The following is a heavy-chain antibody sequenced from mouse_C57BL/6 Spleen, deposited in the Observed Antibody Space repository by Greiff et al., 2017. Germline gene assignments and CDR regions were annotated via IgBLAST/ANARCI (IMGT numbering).Heavy chain of an antibody. CDR1: GFNIKDDY. D-gene: IGHD2-4*01. J-gene: IGHJ2*01. CDR3: TTTDDYDDGFDY. V-gene: IGHV14-4*01. CDR2: IDPENGDT. Sequence: VQLQQSGAELVRPGASVKLSCTASGFNIKDDYMHWVKQRPEQGLEWIGWIDPENGDTEYASKFQGKATITADTSSNTAYLQLSSLTSEDTAVYYCTTTDDYDDGFDYWGQGTTLTVSS.